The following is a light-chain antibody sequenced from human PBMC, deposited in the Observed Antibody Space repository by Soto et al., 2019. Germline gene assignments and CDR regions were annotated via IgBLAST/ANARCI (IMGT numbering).Light chain of an antibody. CDR3: QQYHTWPIS. V-gene: IGKV3-15*01. CDR2: GAS. CDR1: QSISEF. Sequence: SRRTINLSTGERATLSCRASQSISEFLAWYQQKPGQAPRLLISGASTGATGIPARFSGSGSGTEFTLTISSLQSEDCAVYYCQQYHTWPISFGGGIKVDIK. J-gene: IGKJ4*01.